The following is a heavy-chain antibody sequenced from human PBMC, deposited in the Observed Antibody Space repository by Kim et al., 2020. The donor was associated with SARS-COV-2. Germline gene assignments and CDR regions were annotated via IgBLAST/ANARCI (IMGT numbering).Heavy chain of an antibody. CDR2: INYSGRT. Sequence: SETLSLTCTVSGGSISSYYWSWIRQPPGKGLEWIGYINYSGRTNYNPSLKSRVTISVDTSKNQFSLKLSSVTAADTAVYYCARGGVGADDYWGQGTLVTVSS. CDR3: ARGGVGADDY. CDR1: GGSISSYY. D-gene: IGHD1-26*01. V-gene: IGHV4-59*01. J-gene: IGHJ4*02.